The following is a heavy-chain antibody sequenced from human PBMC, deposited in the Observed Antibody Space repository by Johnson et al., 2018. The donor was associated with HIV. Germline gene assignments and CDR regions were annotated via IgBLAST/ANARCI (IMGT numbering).Heavy chain of an antibody. CDR2: IGYDGSDK. J-gene: IGHJ3*02. D-gene: IGHD6-13*01. CDR3: ARDLAYNSRWTGAFDI. Sequence: QVQLVESGGGLVKPGGSLRLSCAASGFTFSDYYMSWIRQAPGKGLEWVAVIGYDGSDKYYADSVKGRVTISRDNPKNTVYLHMNNLRAEDTAVYYCARDLAYNSRWTGAFDIWGQGTMVTVSS. CDR1: GFTFSDYY. V-gene: IGHV3-30*03.